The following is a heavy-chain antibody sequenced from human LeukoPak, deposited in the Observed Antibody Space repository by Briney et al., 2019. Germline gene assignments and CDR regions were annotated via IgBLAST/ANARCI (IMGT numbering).Heavy chain of an antibody. CDR3: VAEGCSGGICYPYFDL. D-gene: IGHD2-15*01. CDR1: GNTLTEVS. J-gene: IGHJ2*01. CDR2: FDPANGGK. V-gene: IGHV1-24*01. Sequence: ASVKVSCKVSGNTLTEVSMHWVRQAPGKGLQWIGGFDPANGGKIYAQQFQGRVTMTEDTSTDTAYMELNSLRSEDTAMYYCVAEGCSGGICYPYFDLWGRGTLVIVSS.